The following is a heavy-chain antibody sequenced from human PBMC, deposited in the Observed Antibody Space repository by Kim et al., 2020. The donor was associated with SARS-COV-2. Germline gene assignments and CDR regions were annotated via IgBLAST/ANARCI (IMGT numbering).Heavy chain of an antibody. J-gene: IGHJ6*02. Sequence: SETLSLTCAVSGGSISSSNWWSWVRQPPGKGLEWIGEIYHSGSTNYNPSLKSRVTISVDKSKNQFSLKLSSVTAADTAVYYCAREPYYYDSSGQNYYYYGMDVWGQETTVTVSS. CDR3: AREPYYYDSSGQNYYYYGMDV. CDR2: IYHSGST. CDR1: GGSISSSNW. V-gene: IGHV4-4*02. D-gene: IGHD3-22*01.